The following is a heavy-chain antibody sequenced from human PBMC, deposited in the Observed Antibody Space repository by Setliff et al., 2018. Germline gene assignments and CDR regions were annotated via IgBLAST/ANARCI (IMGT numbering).Heavy chain of an antibody. CDR1: GDSVTNVHHY. J-gene: IGHJ4*01. D-gene: IGHD3-16*01. CDR3: ARVSAMLGGNFDT. Sequence: SETLSLTCSVSGDSVTNVHHYWSWIRPSPGKGLEWLGNIFNRVATFYNPSFESRLVISTDPSRNQFSLQLASVSAADTALYFCARVSAMLGGNFDTWGPGSLVTVSS. CDR2: IFNRVAT. V-gene: IGHV4-30-4*08.